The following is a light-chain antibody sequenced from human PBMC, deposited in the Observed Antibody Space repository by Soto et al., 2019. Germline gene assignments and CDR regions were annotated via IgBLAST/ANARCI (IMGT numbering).Light chain of an antibody. J-gene: IGLJ1*01. Sequence: QSALTQPASVSGSPGQSITISCTGTSSDVGGFNYVSWYQQHPGEAPKLILYEGSEGPSGVSNRFSGSKSGNTASLTISGLQGEDEADYYCCSYAGSSYVFGSGTKLTVL. CDR2: EGS. CDR3: CSYAGSSYV. CDR1: SSDVGGFNY. V-gene: IGLV2-23*01.